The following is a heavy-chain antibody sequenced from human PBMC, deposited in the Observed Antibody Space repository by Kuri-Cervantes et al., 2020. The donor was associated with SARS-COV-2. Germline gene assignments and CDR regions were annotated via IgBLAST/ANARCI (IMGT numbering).Heavy chain of an antibody. CDR3: ARDPTYYYDSSGYYRAWFFDY. CDR2: IWYNGSNK. D-gene: IGHD3-22*01. V-gene: IGHV3-33*01. J-gene: IGHJ4*02. CDR1: GFTFSSYG. Sequence: GESLKISCAASGFTFSSYGMHWVRQAPGKGLEWVAVIWYNGSNKYYADSVKGRFTISRDNSKNTLYLQMNSLRAEDTAVYYCARDPTYYYDSSGYYRAWFFDYWGQGTLVTGSS.